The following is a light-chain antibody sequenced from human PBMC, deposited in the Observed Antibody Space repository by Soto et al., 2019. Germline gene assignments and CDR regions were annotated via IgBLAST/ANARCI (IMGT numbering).Light chain of an antibody. Sequence: QSALTQPASVSGSPGQSITISCTGTSSDVGNYNYVSWYQQHPGKAPKLVIFDVNDRPSGVSNRFSGSKSGNTATLTISGLQADDEADYYCSSYISSFSHVFGTGTKVTVL. CDR2: DVN. CDR1: SSDVGNYNY. J-gene: IGLJ1*01. V-gene: IGLV2-14*01. CDR3: SSYISSFSHV.